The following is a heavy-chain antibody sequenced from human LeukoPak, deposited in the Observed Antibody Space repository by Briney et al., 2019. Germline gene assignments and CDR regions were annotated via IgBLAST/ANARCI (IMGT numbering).Heavy chain of an antibody. V-gene: IGHV1-18*01. J-gene: IGHJ4*02. CDR1: GYTFTSYG. Sequence: APSVKVSCEASGYTFTSYGISWVRQAPGQGLEWMGWISAYNGNTNYAQKLQGRVAMTPDTSTSTGYMELRSLRSDDTAVYYCARVVSLGQLGNNDYWGQGTLVTVSS. CDR3: ARVVSLGQLGNNDY. CDR2: ISAYNGNT. D-gene: IGHD6-6*01.